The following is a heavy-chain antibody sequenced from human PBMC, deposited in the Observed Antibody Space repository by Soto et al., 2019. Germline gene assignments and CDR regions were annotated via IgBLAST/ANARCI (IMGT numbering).Heavy chain of an antibody. CDR2: VSAYNGNT. CDR1: GYAFTSYG. V-gene: IGHV1-18*01. Sequence: ASVKVSCKAPGYAFTSYGITWVRQAPGQELEWMGWVSAYNGNTNYAQKLQGRVTMTTDTSTSTAYMELRSLRSDDTAVYYCARPAATRHFHYSGPGTLGTVFS. D-gene: IGHD6-25*01. J-gene: IGHJ4*02. CDR3: ARPAATRHFHY.